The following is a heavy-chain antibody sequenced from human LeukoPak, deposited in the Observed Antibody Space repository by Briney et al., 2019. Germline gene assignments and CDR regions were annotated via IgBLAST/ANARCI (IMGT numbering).Heavy chain of an antibody. D-gene: IGHD7-27*01. CDR3: AREAGDPRRYYYYGMDV. V-gene: IGHV1-69*01. CDR2: IIPIFGTA. Sequence: SVKVSCKASGGTFSSYAISWVRQAPGQELEWMGGIIPIFGTANYAQKFQGRVTITADESTSTAYMELSSLRSEDTAVYYCAREAGDPRRYYYYGMDVWGQGTTVTVSS. J-gene: IGHJ6*02. CDR1: GGTFSSYA.